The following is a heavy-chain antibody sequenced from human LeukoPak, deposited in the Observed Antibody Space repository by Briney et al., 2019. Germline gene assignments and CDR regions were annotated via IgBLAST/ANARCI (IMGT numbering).Heavy chain of an antibody. Sequence: PGGSLRLSCAASGFTFSSYAMSWVRQAPGKGLEWVSAISGSGGSTYYADSVKGRFTISRDNSKNTLYLQMNSLRAEDTAVYYCAKEYYGSGSYYIDAFDIWGQGTMVTVSS. V-gene: IGHV3-23*01. D-gene: IGHD3-10*01. J-gene: IGHJ3*02. CDR1: GFTFSSYA. CDR3: AKEYYGSGSYYIDAFDI. CDR2: ISGSGGST.